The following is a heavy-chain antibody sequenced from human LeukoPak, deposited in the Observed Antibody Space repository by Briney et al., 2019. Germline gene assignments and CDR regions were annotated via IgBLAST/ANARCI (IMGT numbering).Heavy chain of an antibody. V-gene: IGHV1-69*04. D-gene: IGHD2-15*01. CDR3: ARVGYCSGGSSLCFAV. Sequence: SVKVSCKASGGTFSSYAIIWVRQAPGQGLEWMGRILVILGMTNYAQKLQGRVTITADTSTSTAYMELSSLRSEDTAVYYCARVGYCSGGSSLCFAVWGQGTLVTVSS. CDR1: GGTFSSYA. J-gene: IGHJ4*02. CDR2: ILVILGMT.